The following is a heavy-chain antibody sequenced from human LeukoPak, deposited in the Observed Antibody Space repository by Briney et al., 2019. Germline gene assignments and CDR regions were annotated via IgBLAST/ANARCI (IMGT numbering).Heavy chain of an antibody. CDR1: GGSISSGSYY. V-gene: IGHV4-61*02. Sequence: SETLSLTCTVSGGSISSGSYYWSWIRQPAGKGLEWIGRIYTSGSTNYNPSLKSRVTISVDTSKNQFSLKLSSVTAAGTAVYYCAREGSVIAVAGIGYWGQGTLVTVSS. CDR3: AREGSVIAVAGIGY. D-gene: IGHD6-19*01. CDR2: IYTSGST. J-gene: IGHJ4*02.